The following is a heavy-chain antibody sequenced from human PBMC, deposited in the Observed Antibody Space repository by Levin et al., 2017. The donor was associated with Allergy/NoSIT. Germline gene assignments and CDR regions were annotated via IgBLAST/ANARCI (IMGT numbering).Heavy chain of an antibody. D-gene: IGHD2-21*02. V-gene: IGHV4-34*01. CDR3: TRAHGVVPALAEDQYVDY. CDR1: GGSFSGSF. J-gene: IGHJ4*02. CDR2: INHDGST. Sequence: SQTLSLTCAVYGGSFSGSFWTWIRQPPGKGLEWIGEINHDGSTNYNPSLKSRVTISVDASRNQFSLSLNSVTAADTAVYYCTRAHGVVPALAEDQYVDYWGQGTLVTVSS.